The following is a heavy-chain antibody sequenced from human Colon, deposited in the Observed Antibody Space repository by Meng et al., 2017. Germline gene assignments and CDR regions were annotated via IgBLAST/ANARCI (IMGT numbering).Heavy chain of an antibody. D-gene: IGHD5-18*01. Sequence: QLQLQEFGSRLLKPSETLSLTCAVSGESIGSGGNSWSWIRQPPGKALEWIGYIYHSGYTYYSPSLRSRMTISVDRSKNQVSLKLTSATAADTAVYYCAREFYVDTAMVIDSWGQGTLVTVSS. J-gene: IGHJ4*02. V-gene: IGHV4-30-2*01. CDR2: IYHSGYT. CDR3: AREFYVDTAMVIDS. CDR1: GESIGSGGNS.